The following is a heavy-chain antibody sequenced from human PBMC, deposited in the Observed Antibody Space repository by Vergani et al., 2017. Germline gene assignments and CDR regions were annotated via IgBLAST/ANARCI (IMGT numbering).Heavy chain of an antibody. J-gene: IGHJ5*02. V-gene: IGHV1-69*01. D-gene: IGHD6-19*01. CDR3: ARDVGDSSCHWFDP. Sequence: QVQLVQSGAEVKKPGSSVKVSCKASRGTFSLSSLCWVRQAPGQVLEWMGGIIPIFGTANYAQKFQGRVTITADEATSTAYMELSSLRAEDTAVYYCARDVGDSSCHWFDPWGQGTLGTVSS. CDR1: RGTFSLSS. CDR2: IIPIFGTA.